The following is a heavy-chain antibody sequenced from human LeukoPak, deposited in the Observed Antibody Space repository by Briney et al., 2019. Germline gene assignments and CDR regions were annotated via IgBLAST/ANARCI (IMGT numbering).Heavy chain of an antibody. J-gene: IGHJ4*02. CDR1: GFTFSSYW. Sequence: GGSLRLSCAASGFTFSSYWMSWVRQAPGKGLEWVANIKEDGSEKYHVDSVKGRFTISRDNAKNSLYLQMNSLRAEDLAVYYCAREIPGGAVTLDYWGQGTLVTVSS. D-gene: IGHD1-26*01. V-gene: IGHV3-7*01. CDR2: IKEDGSEK. CDR3: AREIPGGAVTLDY.